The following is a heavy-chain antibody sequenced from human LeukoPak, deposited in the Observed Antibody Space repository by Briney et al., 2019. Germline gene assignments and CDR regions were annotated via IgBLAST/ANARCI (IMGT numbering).Heavy chain of an antibody. CDR1: GFTVSSNY. V-gene: IGHV3-66*01. J-gene: IGHJ4*02. CDR3: ARDVGYDSSGVDY. CDR2: IYSGGST. D-gene: IGHD3-22*01. Sequence: GSLRLSCSASGFTVSSNYMSWVRQAPGKGLEWVSVIYSGGSTYYADSVKGRFTISRDNSKNTVYLQMNSLRAEDTAVYYCARDVGYDSSGVDYWGQGTLVTVSS.